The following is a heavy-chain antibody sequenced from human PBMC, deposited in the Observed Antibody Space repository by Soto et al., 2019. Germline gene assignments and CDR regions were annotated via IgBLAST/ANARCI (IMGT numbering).Heavy chain of an antibody. CDR2: ISDDGGNK. V-gene: IGHV3-30-3*01. Sequence: QVQVVESGGGVVQPGTSLRLSCAASGFTFSSYAMHWVRQAPGKGLEWVAVISDDGGNKYNADSVKGRFTVSRDNSKNTLFLQMNSLTTEDTGGYYCARDPHGMDVWGQGTTVTVSS. J-gene: IGHJ6*02. CDR3: ARDPHGMDV. CDR1: GFTFSSYA.